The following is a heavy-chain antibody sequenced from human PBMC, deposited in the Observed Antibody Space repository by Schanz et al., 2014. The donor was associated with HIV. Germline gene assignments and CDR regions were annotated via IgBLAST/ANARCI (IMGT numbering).Heavy chain of an antibody. V-gene: IGHV3-23*01. CDR2: ISESGGRS. CDR3: AKPEYDSRGNSQSHFDS. J-gene: IGHJ4*02. Sequence: QLLESGGGLVQPGGLLRLSCAASGFTFSGFAMSWVRQTPGKGLEWVSSISESGGRSYYADSVNGRFTISRDNSKNTLYLQMTTLRTEDTAVYYCAKPEYDSRGNSQSHFDSWGQETLVTVSS. D-gene: IGHD3-22*01. CDR1: GFTFSGFA.